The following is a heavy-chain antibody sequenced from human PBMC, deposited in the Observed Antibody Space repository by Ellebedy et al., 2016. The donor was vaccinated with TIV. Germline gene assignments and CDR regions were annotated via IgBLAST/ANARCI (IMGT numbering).Heavy chain of an antibody. V-gene: IGHV1-2*04. D-gene: IGHD1-26*01. Sequence: ASVKVSXXASGYTFTGYYMHWVRQAPGQGLEWMGWINPNSGGTNYAQKFQGWVTMTRDTSISTAYMELSRLRSDDTAVYYCARGESLLDAFDIWGQGTMVTVSS. CDR1: GYTFTGYY. CDR3: ARGESLLDAFDI. CDR2: INPNSGGT. J-gene: IGHJ3*02.